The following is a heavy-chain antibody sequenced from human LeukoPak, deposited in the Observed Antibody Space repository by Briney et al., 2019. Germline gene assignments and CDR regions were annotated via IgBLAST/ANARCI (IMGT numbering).Heavy chain of an antibody. D-gene: IGHD3-10*01. V-gene: IGHV5-51*01. Sequence: PGESLKISCKGSGYIFSSYWIGWVRQMPGKGLEWMDIIYPGDSDTRYSPSFQGQVTISADKSISTAYLQWSSLKASDTAMYYCARRMVRGVITSPFDYWGQGTLVTVSS. CDR3: ARRMVRGVITSPFDY. J-gene: IGHJ4*02. CDR2: IYPGDSDT. CDR1: GYIFSSYW.